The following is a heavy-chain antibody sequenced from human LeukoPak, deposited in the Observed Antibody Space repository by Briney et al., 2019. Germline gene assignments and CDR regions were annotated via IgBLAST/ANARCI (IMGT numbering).Heavy chain of an antibody. CDR1: GFTFSSYW. CDR2: INSDGSST. V-gene: IGHV3-74*01. Sequence: GSLRLSCAASGFTFSSYWMHWVRQAPGKGLVWVSRINSDGSSTSYADSVKGRSTISRDNAKNTLYLQMNSLRAEDTAVYYCARDTYYYDSSGYYYDDYWGQGTLVTVSS. CDR3: ARDTYYYDSSGYYYDDY. J-gene: IGHJ4*02. D-gene: IGHD3-22*01.